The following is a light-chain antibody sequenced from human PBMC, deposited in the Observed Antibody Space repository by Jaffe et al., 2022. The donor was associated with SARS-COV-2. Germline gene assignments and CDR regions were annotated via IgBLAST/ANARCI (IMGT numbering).Light chain of an antibody. CDR2: DVS. CDR1: SSDVGGYNY. J-gene: IGLJ2*01. Sequence: QSALTQPASVSGSPGQSITISCTGSSSDVGGYNYVSWYQQHPGKAPKLIIYDVSHLPSGVSDRFSGSKSGNTASLTVSGLQAEDEADYYCSSYTAGSSVFGGGTKLTVL. CDR3: SSYTAGSSV. V-gene: IGLV2-14*01.